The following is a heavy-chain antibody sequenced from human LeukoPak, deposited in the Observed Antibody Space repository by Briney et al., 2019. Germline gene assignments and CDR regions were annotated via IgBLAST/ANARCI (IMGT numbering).Heavy chain of an antibody. J-gene: IGHJ4*02. CDR1: GVIFNNYA. V-gene: IGHV3-9*01. D-gene: IGHD6-19*01. Sequence: GGSLRLSCAGSGVIFNNYAMHWVRQPPGKGLEWVSGISWNSGTIDYADSVRGRFTISRDNAKNSLYLQMDSLRVEDTAFYYCAKDNRRHYTSGPNPDSLHWGQGALVTVSS. CDR2: ISWNSGTI. CDR3: AKDNRRHYTSGPNPDSLH.